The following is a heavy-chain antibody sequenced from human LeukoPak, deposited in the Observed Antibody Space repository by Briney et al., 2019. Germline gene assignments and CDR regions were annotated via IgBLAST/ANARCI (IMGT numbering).Heavy chain of an antibody. CDR3: ARSLNSGWYYFDY. V-gene: IGHV4-61*02. Sequence: SETLSLTCTVSGGSTSSGGYYWSWIRQPAGKGLEWIGRIYTSGSTNYNPSLKSRVTISVDTSKNQFSLKLSSVTAADTAVYYCARSLNSGWYYFDYWGQGTLVTVSS. CDR2: IYTSGST. D-gene: IGHD6-19*01. CDR1: GGSTSSGGYY. J-gene: IGHJ4*02.